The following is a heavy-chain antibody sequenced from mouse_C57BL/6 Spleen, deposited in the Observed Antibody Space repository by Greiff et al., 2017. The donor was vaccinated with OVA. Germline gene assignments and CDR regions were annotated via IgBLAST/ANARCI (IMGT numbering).Heavy chain of an antibody. Sequence: VQLQQSGPGLVQPSQSLSITCTVSGFSLTSYGVHWVRQSPGKGLEWLGVIWRGGSTDYNAAFMSRLSITKDNSTSQVFFKMNSLQADDTAIYYCAKNSIYYDHGPLMDYWGQGTSVTVSS. CDR1: GFSLTSYG. CDR2: IWRGGST. CDR3: AKNSIYYDHGPLMDY. V-gene: IGHV2-5*01. J-gene: IGHJ4*01. D-gene: IGHD2-4*01.